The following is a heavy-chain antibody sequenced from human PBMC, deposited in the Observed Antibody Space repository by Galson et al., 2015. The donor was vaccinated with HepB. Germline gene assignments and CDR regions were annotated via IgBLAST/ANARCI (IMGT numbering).Heavy chain of an antibody. CDR1: GLTVSSEY. J-gene: IGHJ4*02. Sequence: SLRLSCAASGLTVSSEYMSWVRQAPGKGLQWVSAIYADGRTYYGNSVKGRFTTSRDNSKNTLFLQMNSLRAEDTAVYYCAKARDPDSSGWFLDYWGQGTLVTVSS. CDR2: IYADGRT. CDR3: AKARDPDSSGWFLDY. V-gene: IGHV3-53*05. D-gene: IGHD6-19*01.